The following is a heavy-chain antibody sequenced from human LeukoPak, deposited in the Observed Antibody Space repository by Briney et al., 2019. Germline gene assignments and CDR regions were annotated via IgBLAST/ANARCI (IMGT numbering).Heavy chain of an antibody. D-gene: IGHD2-15*01. J-gene: IGHJ6*02. V-gene: IGHV4-34*01. CDR1: GGSFSGYY. CDR3: ARGRGYCSGGSCFRWGMDV. Sequence: PSETLSLTCAVYGGSFSGYYWSWIRQPPGKGLEWIGEINHSGSTNYNPSLKSRVTISVDTSKNQFSLKLSSVTAADTAVYYCARGRGYCSGGSCFRWGMDVWGQGTTVTVS. CDR2: INHSGST.